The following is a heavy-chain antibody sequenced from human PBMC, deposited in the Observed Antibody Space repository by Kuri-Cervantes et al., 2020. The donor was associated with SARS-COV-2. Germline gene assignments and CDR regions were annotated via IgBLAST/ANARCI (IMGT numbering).Heavy chain of an antibody. CDR2: ISYDGSNK. CDR1: GFTFSSYA. V-gene: IGHV3-30-3*01. CDR3: AREAWFGELLGLFDY. J-gene: IGHJ4*02. D-gene: IGHD3-10*01. Sequence: GGSLRLSCAASGFTFSSYAMHWVRQAPGKGLEWVAVISYDGSNKYYADSVKGRFTISRDNSKNTPYLQMNSLRAEDTAVYYCAREAWFGELLGLFDYWGQGTLVTVSS.